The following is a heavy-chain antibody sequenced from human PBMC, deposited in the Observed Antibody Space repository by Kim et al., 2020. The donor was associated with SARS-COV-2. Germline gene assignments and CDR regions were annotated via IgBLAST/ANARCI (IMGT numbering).Heavy chain of an antibody. CDR1: GFTFSSYA. V-gene: IGHV3-23*01. J-gene: IGHJ1*01. CDR3: AKLIVVVVAAGRVGAKYFQH. Sequence: GGSLRLSCAASGFTFSSYAMSWVRQAPGKGLEWVSAISGSGGSTYYADSVKGRFTISRDNSKNTLYLQMNSLRAEDTAVYYCAKLIVVVVAAGRVGAKYFQHWGQGTLVTVSS. D-gene: IGHD2-15*01. CDR2: ISGSGGST.